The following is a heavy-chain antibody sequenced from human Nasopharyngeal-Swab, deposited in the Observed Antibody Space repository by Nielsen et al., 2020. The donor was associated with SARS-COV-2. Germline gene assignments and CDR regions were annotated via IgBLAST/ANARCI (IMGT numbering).Heavy chain of an antibody. J-gene: IGHJ4*02. V-gene: IGHV3-7*01. Sequence: GESLKISCAASGFTFSSYWMSWVRQAPGKGLEWVANIKQDGSEKYYVDSVKGRFTISRDNAKNSLYLQMNSLRAEDTAVYHCARDQFSASSGWDYWGQGTLVTVSS. CDR1: GFTFSSYW. CDR2: IKQDGSEK. D-gene: IGHD6-19*01. CDR3: ARDQFSASSGWDY.